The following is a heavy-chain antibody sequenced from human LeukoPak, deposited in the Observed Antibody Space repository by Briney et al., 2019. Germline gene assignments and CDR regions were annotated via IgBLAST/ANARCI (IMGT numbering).Heavy chain of an antibody. D-gene: IGHD6-19*01. Sequence: SETLSLTCTVSGGSISSYYWSWIWQPPGKGLEWIGYIYYSGSTNYNPSLKSRVTISVDTSKNQFSLKLSSVTAADTAVYYCAREAPIPRRIAVAGTFFDYWGQGTLVTVSS. V-gene: IGHV4-59*01. CDR3: AREAPIPRRIAVAGTFFDY. CDR2: IYYSGST. J-gene: IGHJ4*02. CDR1: GGSISSYY.